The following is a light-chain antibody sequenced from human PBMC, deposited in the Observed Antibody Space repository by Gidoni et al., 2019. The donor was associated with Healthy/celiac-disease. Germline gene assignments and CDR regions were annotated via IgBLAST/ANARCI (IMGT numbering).Light chain of an antibody. CDR3: QQYGSSPLT. V-gene: IGKV3-20*01. Sequence: EIVLTQSPGTLSLSPGERATLSCRARQSVSSSYLAWYQQKPGQAPRLLIYGASSRATGIPDFTLTISRLEPEDFAVYYCQQYGSSPLTFGGGTKVEIK. CDR1: QSVSSSY. J-gene: IGKJ4*01. CDR2: GAS.